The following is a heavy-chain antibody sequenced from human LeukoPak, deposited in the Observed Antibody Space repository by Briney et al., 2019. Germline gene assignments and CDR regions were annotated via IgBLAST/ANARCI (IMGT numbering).Heavy chain of an antibody. CDR1: GYSISSGYY. J-gene: IGHJ6*03. CDR2: IYHSGST. CDR3: ARHKDYYYSYMDV. V-gene: IGHV4-38-2*02. Sequence: SETLSLTCTVSGYSISSGYYWGWIRQPPGKGLEWIGSIYHSGSTYYNPSLKSRITISVDTSKNQFSLKLSSVTAADTAVYYCARHKDYYYSYMDVWGKGTTVTISS.